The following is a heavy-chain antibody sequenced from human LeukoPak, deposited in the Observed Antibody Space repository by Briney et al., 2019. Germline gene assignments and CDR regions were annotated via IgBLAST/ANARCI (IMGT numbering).Heavy chain of an antibody. D-gene: IGHD3-22*01. CDR3: ARYYYDSSGYYKFDY. Sequence: PGGSLRLSCAASGFTVSSNYMSWVRQAPGKGLEWVSYISSSGSTIYYADSVKGRFTISRDNAKNSLYLQMNSLRADDTAVYYCARYYYDSSGYYKFDYWGQGTLVTVSS. J-gene: IGHJ4*02. V-gene: IGHV3-11*01. CDR2: ISSSGSTI. CDR1: GFTVSSNY.